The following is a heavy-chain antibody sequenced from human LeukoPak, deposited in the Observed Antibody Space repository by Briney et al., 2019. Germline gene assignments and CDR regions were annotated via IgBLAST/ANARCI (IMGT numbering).Heavy chain of an antibody. D-gene: IGHD6-19*01. V-gene: IGHV3-33*06. J-gene: IGHJ4*02. CDR3: AKRVADTGDLYDY. CDR1: GFTFSTYG. CDR2: IWHDGSNK. Sequence: GRSLRLSCAASGFTFSTYGIHWVRQAPGKGLEWVAVIWHDGSNKYYADSVKGRFTISRDNSKNTLYLQINNLRAEDTAIYYCAKRVADTGDLYDYWGQGTLVTVSS.